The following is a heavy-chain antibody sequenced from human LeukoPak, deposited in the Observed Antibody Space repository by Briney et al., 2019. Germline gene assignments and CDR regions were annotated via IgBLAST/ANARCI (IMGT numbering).Heavy chain of an antibody. Sequence: AGGSLRLSCAASGFTFSSYSMNWVRQAPGKGLEWVSFISSSSNYRYYADSVKGRFTISRDNAKNSLYLQMASLRAEDTAVYYCAREDSSVDAFDIWGQGTMVTVSS. V-gene: IGHV3-21*01. CDR1: GFTFSSYS. D-gene: IGHD6-19*01. CDR2: ISSSSNYR. J-gene: IGHJ3*02. CDR3: AREDSSVDAFDI.